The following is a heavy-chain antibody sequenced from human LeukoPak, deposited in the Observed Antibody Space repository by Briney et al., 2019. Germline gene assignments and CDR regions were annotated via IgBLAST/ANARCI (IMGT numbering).Heavy chain of an antibody. D-gene: IGHD3-10*01. CDR1: GFTFSSYA. CDR3: ARDLRISVTYYYGSGSYYNLDYYYYGMDV. J-gene: IGHJ6*02. Sequence: PGGSLRLSCAASGFTFSSYAMHWVRQAPGKGLEWVAVISYDGSNKYYADSVKGRFTISRDNSKNTLYLQMNSLRAEDTAVYYCARDLRISVTYYYGSGSYYNLDYYYYGMDVWGQGTTVTVSS. CDR2: ISYDGSNK. V-gene: IGHV3-30*04.